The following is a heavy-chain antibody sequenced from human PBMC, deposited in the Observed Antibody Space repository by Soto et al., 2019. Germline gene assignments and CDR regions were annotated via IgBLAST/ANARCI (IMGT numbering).Heavy chain of an antibody. CDR1: GFTFSSYW. CDR2: IKQDGSEK. D-gene: IGHD1-1*01. J-gene: IGHJ6*03. V-gene: IGHV3-7*01. Sequence: GGSLRLSCAASGFTFSSYWMSWVRQAPGKGLEWVANIKQDGSEKYYVDSVKGRFTISRDNAKNSLYLQMNSLRAEDTAVYYCARDSPGTIDDYYYYYYMDVWGKGTTVTV. CDR3: ARDSPGTIDDYYYYYYMDV.